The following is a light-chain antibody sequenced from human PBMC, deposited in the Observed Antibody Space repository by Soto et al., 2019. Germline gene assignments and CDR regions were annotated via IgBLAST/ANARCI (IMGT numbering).Light chain of an antibody. CDR2: LNSDGSH. V-gene: IGLV4-69*01. CDR1: SGHSSYA. J-gene: IGLJ2*01. Sequence: QPVLTQSPSASASLGASVKLTCTLSSGHSSYAIAWHQQQPEKGPRYLMKLNSDGSHSKGDGIPDRFSGSSSGAERYLIISSLQSEDEADYHCQTWGTGIQVFGGGTQLTVL. CDR3: QTWGTGIQV.